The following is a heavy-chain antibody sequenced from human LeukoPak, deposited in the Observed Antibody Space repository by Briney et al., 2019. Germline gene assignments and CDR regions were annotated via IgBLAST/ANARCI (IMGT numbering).Heavy chain of an antibody. V-gene: IGHV3-23*01. Sequence: PGGTLRLSCAASGFTFRSYGMSWVRQAPGKGLEWVSAISGSGGSTYYADSVKGRFTISRDNSKNTLYLQMNSLRAEDTAVYYCAKDQEYCSDGRCYQYIPNFDYWGQGTLVTVSS. CDR2: ISGSGGST. J-gene: IGHJ4*02. CDR3: AKDQEYCSDGRCYQYIPNFDY. CDR1: GFTFRSYG. D-gene: IGHD2-15*01.